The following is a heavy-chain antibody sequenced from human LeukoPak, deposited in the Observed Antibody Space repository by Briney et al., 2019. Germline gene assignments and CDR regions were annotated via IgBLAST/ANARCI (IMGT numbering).Heavy chain of an antibody. CDR3: ATYTAFDI. Sequence: GKSLSLSCAASGFNFSSYSILWLRPPLGKGLELVALISYDGRSKYYADSVNGRFTISRDNTKETLYLQMDSLRIEDAAVYYCATYTAFDIWGQGTMVTVSS. J-gene: IGHJ3*02. CDR1: GFNFSSYS. V-gene: IGHV3-30*04. CDR2: ISYDGRSK. D-gene: IGHD2-2*02.